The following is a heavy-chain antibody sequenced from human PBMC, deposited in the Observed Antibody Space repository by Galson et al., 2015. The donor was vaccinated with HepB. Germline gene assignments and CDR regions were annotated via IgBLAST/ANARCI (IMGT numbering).Heavy chain of an antibody. J-gene: IGHJ6*02. Sequence: SLRLSCAASGFTFSSYSMNWVRQAPGKGLEWVSYISSSSSTIYYADSVKGRFTISRDNAKNSLYLQMNSLRDEDTAVYYCARDRGCSSTSCSYYGMDVWGQGTTVTVSS. CDR3: ARDRGCSSTSCSYYGMDV. CDR2: ISSSSSTI. V-gene: IGHV3-48*02. CDR1: GFTFSSYS. D-gene: IGHD2-2*01.